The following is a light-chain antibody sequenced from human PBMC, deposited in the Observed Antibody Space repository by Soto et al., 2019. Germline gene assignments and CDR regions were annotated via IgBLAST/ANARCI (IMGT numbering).Light chain of an antibody. CDR3: AAWDDSLRGV. Sequence: QSVLTPPPSASGTPGQSVTISCSGSSSNIGSNYVYWYQQLPGTAPKLLIYSNTQRPSVVPDRFSGSKYGISDSLSISGLRSEDEADYYCAAWDDSLRGVFGTGTKLTVL. CDR1: SSNIGSNY. CDR2: SNT. J-gene: IGLJ1*01. V-gene: IGLV1-47*02.